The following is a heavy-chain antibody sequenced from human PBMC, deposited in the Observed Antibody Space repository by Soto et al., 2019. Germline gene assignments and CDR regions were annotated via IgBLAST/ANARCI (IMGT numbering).Heavy chain of an antibody. CDR3: ALFPMVRGVGY. J-gene: IGHJ4*02. CDR1: GGSISSYY. D-gene: IGHD3-10*01. Sequence: PSETLSLTCTVSGGSISSYYWSWIRQPPGKGLEWIGYIYYSGSTNYNPSLKSRVTISVDTSKNQFSLKLSSVTAADTAVYYCALFPMVRGVGYWGQGTLVTVSS. CDR2: IYYSGST. V-gene: IGHV4-59*01.